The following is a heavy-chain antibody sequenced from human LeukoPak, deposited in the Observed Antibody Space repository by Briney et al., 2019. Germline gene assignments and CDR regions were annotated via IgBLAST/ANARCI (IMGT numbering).Heavy chain of an antibody. CDR2: IKKDGSEK. CDR3: ATYTNWVAGDV. CDR1: GFTFSDSW. Sequence: QSGGSLRLSCVASGFTFSDSWMSWVRQAPGKGLEWVADIKKDGSEKDYVDSVKGRFTISRDNAKNSLYLQMDSLRAEDTAVYYCATYTNWVAGDVWGQGTTVSVS. D-gene: IGHD7-27*01. J-gene: IGHJ6*02. V-gene: IGHV3-7*01.